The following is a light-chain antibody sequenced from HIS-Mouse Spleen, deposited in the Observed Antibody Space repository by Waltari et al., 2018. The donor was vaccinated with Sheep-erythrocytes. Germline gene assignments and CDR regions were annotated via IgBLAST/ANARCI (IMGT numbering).Light chain of an antibody. CDR2: EGS. CDR1: GSDCGRYNL. Sequence: QSALTQPASVSGSPGQSITIPCTGTGSDCGRYNLVPWYQQHPGKAPKLMIYEGSKRPSGVSNRFSGSKSGNTASLTISGLQAEDEADYYCCSYAGSSTPWVFGGGTKLTVL. V-gene: IGLV2-23*01. J-gene: IGLJ3*02. CDR3: CSYAGSSTPWV.